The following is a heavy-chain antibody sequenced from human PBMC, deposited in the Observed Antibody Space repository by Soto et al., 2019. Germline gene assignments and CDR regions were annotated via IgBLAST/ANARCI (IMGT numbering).Heavy chain of an antibody. CDR2: FIPILDMA. CDR1: GGTFNTYT. V-gene: IGHV1-69*02. D-gene: IGHD2-21*01. CDR3: AITYCRDNSCPRDFDF. J-gene: IGHJ4*02. Sequence: QVQVVQSGAEVKKPESSVKVSCKPSGGTFNTYTVNWVRLAPGHGLEWMGRFIPILDMANYAQKFQDRVTITADRSTFTAYRELNSLTSDDTAVYYCAITYCRDNSCPRDFDFWGPGTRVTGSS.